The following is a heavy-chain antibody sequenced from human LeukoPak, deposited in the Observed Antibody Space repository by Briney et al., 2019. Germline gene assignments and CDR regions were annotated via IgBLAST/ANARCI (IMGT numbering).Heavy chain of an antibody. J-gene: IGHJ4*02. D-gene: IGHD2-15*01. CDR2: ISYDGSNK. V-gene: IGHV3-30-3*01. CDR1: GFTFSSYA. Sequence: PGRSLRLSCAASGFTFSSYAMHWVRQAPGKGLEWVAVISYDGSNKYYADSVKGRFTISRDNSKNTLYLQMNSLRAEDTAVYYCATPVQKEVVVAANDYWGQGTLVTVSS. CDR3: ATPVQKEVVVAANDY.